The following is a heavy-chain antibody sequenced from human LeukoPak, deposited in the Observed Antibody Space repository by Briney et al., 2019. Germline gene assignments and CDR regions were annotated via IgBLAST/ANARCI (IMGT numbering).Heavy chain of an antibody. CDR1: GYTFTGYH. CDR2: LNPNNGDT. J-gene: IGHJ4*02. D-gene: IGHD1-26*01. CDR3: ARRETNTQWGFDY. V-gene: IGHV1-2*02. Sequence: GASVKVSCKTSGYTFTGYHMHWVRQAPGQGLEWVGWLNPNNGDTKYAQKFQGRVTMTRDTSISTAYMEVNSLRSDDTAVYYCARRETNTQWGFDYWGQGTLVTVSS.